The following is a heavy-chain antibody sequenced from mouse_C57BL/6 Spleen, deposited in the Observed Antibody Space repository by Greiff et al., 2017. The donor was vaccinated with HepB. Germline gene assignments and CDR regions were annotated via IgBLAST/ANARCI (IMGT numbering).Heavy chain of an antibody. J-gene: IGHJ2*01. V-gene: IGHV5-12*01. CDR3: ARRGGGNDFFFDY. D-gene: IGHD2-4*01. Sequence: EVQRVESGGGLVQPGGSLKLSCAASGFTFSDYYMYWVRQTPEKRLEWVAYISNGGGSTYYPDTVKGRFTISRDNAKNTLYLQMSRLKSEDTAMYYCARRGGGNDFFFDYWGQGTTLTVSS. CDR2: ISNGGGST. CDR1: GFTFSDYY.